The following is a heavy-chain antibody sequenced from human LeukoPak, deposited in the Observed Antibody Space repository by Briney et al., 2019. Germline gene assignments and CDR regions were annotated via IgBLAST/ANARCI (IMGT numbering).Heavy chain of an antibody. D-gene: IGHD3/OR15-3a*01. J-gene: IGHJ6*03. CDR3: VRDVRGIGQDYYYMDV. CDR2: INKDGRST. V-gene: IGHV3-74*01. CDR1: GMIFNNHW. Sequence: GGSLRLSCAASGMIFNNHWMHWIRQAPGKGLVWVARINKDGRSTTYADSVKGRFTISRDNAKNTLSLQMNSLRAEDTALYYCVRDVRGIGQDYYYMDVWGKGTTVAVSS.